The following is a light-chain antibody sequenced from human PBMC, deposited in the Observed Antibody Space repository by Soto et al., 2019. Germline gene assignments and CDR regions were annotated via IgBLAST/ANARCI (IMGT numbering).Light chain of an antibody. V-gene: IGKV1-9*01. CDR2: AAS. J-gene: IGKJ4*01. CDR1: QGISNH. Sequence: IQLTQSPASLSASVGDRVTITCRASQGISNHLGWYQQKPGKAPELLIYAASTLQTGVPSRFSGGGSGTDFTLTITSLQPEDFATYYCQQVNVYPSTFGGGTKVDIK. CDR3: QQVNVYPST.